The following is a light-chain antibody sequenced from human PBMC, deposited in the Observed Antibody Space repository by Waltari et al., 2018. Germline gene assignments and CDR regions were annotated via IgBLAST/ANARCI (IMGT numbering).Light chain of an antibody. Sequence: QSALTQPASVSGSPGQSITISCTGTSSDVGGYNYVSWYQQHPGKAPTPRIYEVSNRPSGVSNRFSGSKSGNTASLTISGLQAEDEADYYCSSYTSSSTLVFGGGTKLTVL. CDR2: EVS. CDR1: SSDVGGYNY. CDR3: SSYTSSSTLV. V-gene: IGLV2-14*01. J-gene: IGLJ2*01.